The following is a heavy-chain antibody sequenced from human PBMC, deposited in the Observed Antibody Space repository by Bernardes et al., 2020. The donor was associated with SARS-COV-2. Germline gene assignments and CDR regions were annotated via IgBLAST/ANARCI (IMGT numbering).Heavy chain of an antibody. CDR3: ATESRSSSSEWYFDL. Sequence: ASVKVSCKASGYTFTSYGISWVRQAPGHGLEWMGWISAYYGTTDYAEKFQGRVTMTTDTSTSTAYMELRSLRSDDTAVYYCATESRSSSSEWYFDLWGRGTLVTVSS. CDR1: GYTFTSYG. J-gene: IGHJ2*01. V-gene: IGHV1-18*01. D-gene: IGHD6-6*01. CDR2: ISAYYGTT.